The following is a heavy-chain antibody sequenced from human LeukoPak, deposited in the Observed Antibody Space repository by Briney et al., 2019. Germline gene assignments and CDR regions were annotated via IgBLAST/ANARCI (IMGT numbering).Heavy chain of an antibody. V-gene: IGHV3-49*04. CDR1: GFTFGDYV. Sequence: GGSLRLSCTASGFTFGDYVMSWVRQAPGKGLEWVGFIRNKAHGGTTEYAASVKGRFTISRDDSKSIAYLQMNSLKTEDTAVYYCTRVWFGGFGYYYGMDVWGQGTTVTVSS. CDR3: TRVWFGGFGYYYGMDV. J-gene: IGHJ6*02. D-gene: IGHD3-10*01. CDR2: IRNKAHGGTT.